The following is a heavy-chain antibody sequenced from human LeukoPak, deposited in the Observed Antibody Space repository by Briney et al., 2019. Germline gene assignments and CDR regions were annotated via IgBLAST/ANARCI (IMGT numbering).Heavy chain of an antibody. CDR3: ARVRSGYYVDY. CDR2: IEQDGSVK. Sequence: GGSLRLSCAASGFTFNSYWMKWVRQAPGKGLEWVATIEQDGSVKYYVDSVKGRFTISRDNAKNSLYLQMNSLRVEDTAVYYCARVRSGYYVDYWGQGTLVTVSS. V-gene: IGHV3-7*01. D-gene: IGHD3-3*01. CDR1: GFTFNSYW. J-gene: IGHJ4*02.